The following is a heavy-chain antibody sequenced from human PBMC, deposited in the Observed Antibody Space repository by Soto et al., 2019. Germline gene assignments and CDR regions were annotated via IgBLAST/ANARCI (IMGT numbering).Heavy chain of an antibody. D-gene: IGHD5-18*01. CDR2: IWYDGSNK. J-gene: IGHJ4*02. CDR1: GFTFSSYG. CDR3: ARGLWSFDY. Sequence: QVQLVESGGGVVQPGRSLRLSCAASGFTFSSYGMHWVRQAPGKGLEWVALIWYDGSNKYYADSVKGRFTISRDNSKNTLFLQMNSLRAEDKAVYYCARGLWSFDYWGQGTLVTVSS. V-gene: IGHV3-33*01.